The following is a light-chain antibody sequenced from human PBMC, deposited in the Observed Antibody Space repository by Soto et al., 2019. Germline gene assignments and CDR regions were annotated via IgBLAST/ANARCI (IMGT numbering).Light chain of an antibody. CDR3: QHYSSYWT. CDR1: QSISTW. Sequence: DIHITYAPSTLSTYIGDRVTITCRASQSISTWLAWYQQKPGKAPKFLIYKASSLESGVPSRFIGSGSGTEFTLTISSLQPDDFATYYCQHYSSYWTFGQGTKVDIK. V-gene: IGKV1-5*03. CDR2: KAS. J-gene: IGKJ1*01.